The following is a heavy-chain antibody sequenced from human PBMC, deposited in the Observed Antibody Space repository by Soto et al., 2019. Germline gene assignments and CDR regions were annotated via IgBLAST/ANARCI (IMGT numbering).Heavy chain of an antibody. CDR1: GGTFSSYA. D-gene: IGHD5-12*01. CDR2: IIPIFGTA. Sequence: SVKVSCKASGGTFSSYAISWVRQAPGQGLEWMGGIIPIFGTANYAQKFQGRVTITADESTSTAYMELSSLRSEDTAVYYCARFSVATTSFDYWGQGTLVTVSS. J-gene: IGHJ4*02. V-gene: IGHV1-69*13. CDR3: ARFSVATTSFDY.